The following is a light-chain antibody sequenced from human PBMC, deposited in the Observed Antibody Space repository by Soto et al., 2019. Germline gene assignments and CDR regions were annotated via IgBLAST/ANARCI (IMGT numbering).Light chain of an antibody. Sequence: EIVLTQSPATLSLSPGERATLSCRASQSVSSSLSWYQQKPGQAPRLLIYDASTRTTAIPAKISSSGCGTGFTFTISSIEPEDFAFYYCQRRRNWPLLWTFGGGTKVEIK. V-gene: IGKV3-11*01. CDR1: QSVSSS. CDR3: QRRRNWPLLWT. J-gene: IGKJ4*01. CDR2: DAS.